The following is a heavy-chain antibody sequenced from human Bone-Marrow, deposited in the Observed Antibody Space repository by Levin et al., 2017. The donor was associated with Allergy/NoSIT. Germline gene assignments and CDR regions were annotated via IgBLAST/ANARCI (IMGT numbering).Heavy chain of an antibody. CDR3: AKPPGYSPGTYYFDY. D-gene: IGHD1-14*01. V-gene: IGHV3-23*01. Sequence: LSLTCAASGFTFSSYAMSWVRQAPGKGLEWVSAISGSGGSTFYADSVKGRFTISRDNSKNTLYLQMNSLRAEDTAVYYCAKPPGYSPGTYYFDYWGQGTLVTVSS. J-gene: IGHJ4*02. CDR1: GFTFSSYA. CDR2: ISGSGGST.